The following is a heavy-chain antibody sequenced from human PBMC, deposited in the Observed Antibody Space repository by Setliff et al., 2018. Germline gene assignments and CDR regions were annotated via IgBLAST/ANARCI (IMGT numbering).Heavy chain of an antibody. CDR3: ARLPSTGSAFFQH. CDR1: GYNFNSHW. J-gene: IGHJ1*01. D-gene: IGHD1-1*01. V-gene: IGHV5-51*07. Sequence: GESLKISCATSGYNFNSHWIAWVHQVPGGGLEWMGLIFPADSETRYSPSFQGQFTMSVDTSINTAYLQWNSLKASDTALYFCARLPSTGSAFFQHWGQGTLVTVSS. CDR2: IFPADSET.